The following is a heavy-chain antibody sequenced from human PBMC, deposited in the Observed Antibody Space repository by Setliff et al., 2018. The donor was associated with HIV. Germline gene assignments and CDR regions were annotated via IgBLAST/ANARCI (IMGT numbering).Heavy chain of an antibody. Sequence: GGSLRLSCAASGFTFSTYAMSWVRQAPGKGLEWVSAISGSGGTTYYADSVKGRFTISRDNAKNSLYLQMNSLRAEDTAVYYCARDGSYISRGYWGQGTLVTVSS. J-gene: IGHJ4*02. CDR2: ISGSGGTT. CDR1: GFTFSTYA. D-gene: IGHD5-18*01. V-gene: IGHV3-23*01. CDR3: ARDGSYISRGY.